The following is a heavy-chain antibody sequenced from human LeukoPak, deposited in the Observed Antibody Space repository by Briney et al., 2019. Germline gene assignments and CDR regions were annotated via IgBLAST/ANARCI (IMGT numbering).Heavy chain of an antibody. J-gene: IGHJ4*02. Sequence: GGSLRLSCAASGFTFSSYSMNWVRQAPGKGLEWVSSISSSSSYIYYADSVKGRFTISRDNGKNTLFLQMNSLRAEDAAVYYCVRGNDYGGPHYWGQGTLVTVSS. V-gene: IGHV3-21*01. CDR3: VRGNDYGGPHY. CDR1: GFTFSSYS. CDR2: ISSSSSYI. D-gene: IGHD4-23*01.